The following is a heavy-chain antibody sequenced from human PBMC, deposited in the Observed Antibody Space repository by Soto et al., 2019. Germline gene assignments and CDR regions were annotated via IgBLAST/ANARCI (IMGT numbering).Heavy chain of an antibody. CDR2: VNPISGDT. D-gene: IGHD3-10*01. CDR1: GYTFTGYY. J-gene: IGHJ5*02. V-gene: IGHV1-2*02. CDR3: AREEGFRITMDRGRWFDP. Sequence: QIQLVQSGAEVKKPGASVKVSCRASGYTFTGYYLHWVRQAPGQGLEWMGWVNPISGDTNYAQKCQDRVNITRDRSITTVHMELSRLRSDDTAVYYCAREEGFRITMDRGRWFDPWGQGTLVTVSS.